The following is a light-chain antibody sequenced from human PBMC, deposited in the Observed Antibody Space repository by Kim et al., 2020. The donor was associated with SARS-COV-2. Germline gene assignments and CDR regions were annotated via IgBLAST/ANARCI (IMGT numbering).Light chain of an antibody. CDR2: DVS. CDR3: CSYAGTYTYWV. V-gene: IGLV2-11*01. J-gene: IGLJ3*02. CDR1: SSDVGAYKY. Sequence: QSALTQPRSVSGSPRQSVTISCTGTSSDVGAYKYVSWYQHHPGKAPKLMIYDVSERPSGVPDRFSGSKSGNTASLTISGLQAEDEADYYCCSYAGTYTYWVFGGGTQLTVL.